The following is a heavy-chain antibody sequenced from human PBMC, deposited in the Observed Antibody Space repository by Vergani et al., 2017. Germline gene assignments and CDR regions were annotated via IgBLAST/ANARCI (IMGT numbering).Heavy chain of an antibody. CDR1: GFTFSSYA. Sequence: QVQLVESGGGVVQPGRSLRTSCAASGFTFSSYAMHWVRQSPGKGLEWVAGISYDGSNKYYADSVKGRFTIARDNSKNTLYLQMNSLRAEDTAVYYCARGGGDTATPGPLDYWGQGTLVTVSS. D-gene: IGHD5-18*01. CDR3: ARGGGDTATPGPLDY. V-gene: IGHV3-30-3*01. CDR2: ISYDGSNK. J-gene: IGHJ4*02.